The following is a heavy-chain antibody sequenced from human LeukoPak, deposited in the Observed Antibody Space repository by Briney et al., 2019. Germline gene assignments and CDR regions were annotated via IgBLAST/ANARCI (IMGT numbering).Heavy chain of an antibody. Sequence: PGGSLRLSCAASGFTFSSYGINWVRQAPGKGLEWVSSIDVGSYAYYARSVKGRFTISRDNAKNSLYLQMNSLRAEDTAVYYCAMDVKGSVLRWGQGTLVTVSS. J-gene: IGHJ4*02. CDR3: AMDVKGSVLR. CDR1: GFTFSSYG. D-gene: IGHD2-2*03. V-gene: IGHV3-21*01. CDR2: IDVGSYA.